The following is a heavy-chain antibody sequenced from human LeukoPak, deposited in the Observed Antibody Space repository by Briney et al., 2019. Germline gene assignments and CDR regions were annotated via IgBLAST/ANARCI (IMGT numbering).Heavy chain of an antibody. CDR3: ARRGLAFDY. V-gene: IGHV5-51*01. Sequence: GESLKISCKGSEYGFSSYWIGWVRQVPGKGLEWMGIIYPGDSDTRYSPSFQGQVTISADKSISTAYLQWSSLKASDTAIYYCARRGLAFDYWGQGTLVTVSS. J-gene: IGHJ4*02. CDR1: EYGFSSYW. CDR2: IYPGDSDT.